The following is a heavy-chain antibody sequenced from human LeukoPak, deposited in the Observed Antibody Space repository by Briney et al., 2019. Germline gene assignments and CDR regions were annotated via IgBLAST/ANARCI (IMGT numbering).Heavy chain of an antibody. V-gene: IGHV1-3*01. J-gene: IGHJ4*02. CDR3: ARDLHPGIAAAGPFDY. Sequence: ASVKVSCKASGYTFTSYAMHWVRQAPGQRLEWMGWINAGNGNTKYSQKFQGRVTITRDTSASTAYMELSSLRSEDTAVYYCARDLHPGIAAAGPFDYWGQGTLVTVSS. CDR2: INAGNGNT. D-gene: IGHD6-13*01. CDR1: GYTFTSYA.